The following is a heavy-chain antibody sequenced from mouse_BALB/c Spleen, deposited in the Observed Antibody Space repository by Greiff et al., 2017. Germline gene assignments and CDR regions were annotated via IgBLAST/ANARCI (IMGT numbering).Heavy chain of an antibody. CDR2: ISYSGST. Sequence: VQLKESGPGLVKPSQSLSLTCTVTGYSITSDYAWNWIRQFPGNKLEWMGYISYSGSTSYNPSLKSRISITRDTSKNQFFLQLNSVTTEDTATYYCARWLLPPYYFDYWGQGTTLTVSS. J-gene: IGHJ2*01. V-gene: IGHV3-2*02. CDR3: ARWLLPPYYFDY. CDR1: GYSITSDYA. D-gene: IGHD2-3*01.